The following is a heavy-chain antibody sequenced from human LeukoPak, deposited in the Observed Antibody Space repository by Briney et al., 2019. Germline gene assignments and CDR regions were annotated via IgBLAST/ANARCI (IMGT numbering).Heavy chain of an antibody. Sequence: SETLSLTCTVSGYSISSGYYWGWIRPPPGKGLEWIGNIYRTGSTYYNPSLKSRVTISEDTSKNNFSLNLSSVTAADTAVYYCARGYYFMDVWGKGTTVTVSS. CDR2: IYRTGST. V-gene: IGHV4-38-2*02. CDR3: ARGYYFMDV. J-gene: IGHJ6*03. CDR1: GYSISSGYY.